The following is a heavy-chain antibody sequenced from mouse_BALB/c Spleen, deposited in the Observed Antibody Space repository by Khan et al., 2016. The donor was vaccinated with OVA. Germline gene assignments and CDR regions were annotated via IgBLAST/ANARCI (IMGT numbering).Heavy chain of an antibody. CDR1: GYTFTSYT. J-gene: IGHJ3*01. CDR3: VRDGAYHRNDGWFAY. D-gene: IGHD2-14*01. Sequence: VQLQESGAELARPGASVTMSCKASGYTFTSYTIHWIKKRPGQGLEWIGYINPSNGYTNYNQTFKDKATLTTDKSSTPAYLQLSSLTSDDSAVYNCVRDGAYHRNDGWFAYWGQGTLVTVSA. CDR2: INPSNGYT. V-gene: IGHV1-4*01.